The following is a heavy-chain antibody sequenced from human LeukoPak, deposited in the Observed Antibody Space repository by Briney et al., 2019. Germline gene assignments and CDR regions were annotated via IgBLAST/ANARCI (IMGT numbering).Heavy chain of an antibody. J-gene: IGHJ6*02. V-gene: IGHV3-23*01. CDR2: IGAGGVAT. D-gene: IGHD3-10*01. CDR3: GRPTKFWLIRGDGVDV. Sequence: GGSLRLSCAASGFTFTTYAMTWVRQAPGKGLEWVSSIGAGGVATFYSDSVKGRFTISRDNSTNTLYLQMNSLRADDTAVYYCGRPTKFWLIRGDGVDVWGQGTTVTVSS. CDR1: GFTFTTYA.